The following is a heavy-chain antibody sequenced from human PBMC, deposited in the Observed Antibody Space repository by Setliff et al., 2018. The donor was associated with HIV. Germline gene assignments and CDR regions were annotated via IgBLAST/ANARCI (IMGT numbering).Heavy chain of an antibody. CDR2: IYHSGST. J-gene: IGHJ4*02. Sequence: SETLSLTCTVSADSISSNNYYWGWIRQPPGKGLEWIGSIYHSGSTYDSPSLKSRVTISVDTSKNQFSLKLSSVTAADTAIYYCARTYSSNWYIDYWGQGTLVTVSS. D-gene: IGHD6-13*01. V-gene: IGHV4-39*07. CDR3: ARTYSSNWYIDY. CDR1: ADSISSNNYY.